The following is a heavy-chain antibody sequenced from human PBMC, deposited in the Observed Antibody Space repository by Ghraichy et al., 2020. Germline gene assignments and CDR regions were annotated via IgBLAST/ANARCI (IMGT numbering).Heavy chain of an antibody. D-gene: IGHD1-7*01. CDR3: ARDSTGTTGWFDP. CDR1: GFTFSSYS. V-gene: IGHV3-21*01. Sequence: GESLNISCAASGFTFSSYSMNWVRQAPGKGLEWVSSISSSSSYIYYADSVKGRFTISRDNAKNSLYLQMNSLRAEDTAVYYCARDSTGTTGWFDPWGQGTLVTVSS. J-gene: IGHJ5*02. CDR2: ISSSSSYI.